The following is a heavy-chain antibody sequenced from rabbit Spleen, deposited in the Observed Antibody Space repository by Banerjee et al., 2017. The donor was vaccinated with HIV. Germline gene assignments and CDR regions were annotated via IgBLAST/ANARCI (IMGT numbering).Heavy chain of an antibody. D-gene: IGHD2-1*01. J-gene: IGHJ4*01. CDR2: IYADSSGST. Sequence: QSLEESGGDLVKPGASLTLICTASGFSFSSSYYMCWVRQAPGKGLECIACIYADSSGSTYYASWAKGRFTISRTSSTTVTLEMTSLTAADTATYFCARGSAAMTMVITGYYLNLWGPGTLVTVS. CDR3: ARGSAAMTMVITGYYLNL. V-gene: IGHV1S40*01. CDR1: GFSFSSSYY.